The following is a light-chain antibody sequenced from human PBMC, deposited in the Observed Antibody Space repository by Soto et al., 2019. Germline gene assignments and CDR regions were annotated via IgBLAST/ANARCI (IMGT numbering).Light chain of an antibody. CDR2: DNN. Sequence: QSVLTQPPSVSAAPGQKVTISCSGSSSNIGNNYVSWYQQLPGTAPKLLIYDNNKRPSGIPDRFSGSKSGTSATLGITGLPTGDEADYYCGTWDSSLSAEWVFGGGTKLTVL. V-gene: IGLV1-51*01. J-gene: IGLJ3*02. CDR3: GTWDSSLSAEWV. CDR1: SSNIGNNY.